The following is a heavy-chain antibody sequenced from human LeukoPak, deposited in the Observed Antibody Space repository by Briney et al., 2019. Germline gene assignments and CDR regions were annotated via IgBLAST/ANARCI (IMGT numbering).Heavy chain of an antibody. D-gene: IGHD5-24*01. V-gene: IGHV3-74*01. J-gene: IGHJ4*02. CDR3: ARRIQGMAPYYFDY. CDR2: INSDGGST. CDR1: GFTFSSYL. Sequence: PGGSLRLSCTASGFTFSSYLMHWVRQAPRKGLVWVSRINSDGGSTSYADSVKGRFTISRDNAKNTLYLQMNSLRAEDTAVYYCARRIQGMAPYYFDYWGQGTLVTVSS.